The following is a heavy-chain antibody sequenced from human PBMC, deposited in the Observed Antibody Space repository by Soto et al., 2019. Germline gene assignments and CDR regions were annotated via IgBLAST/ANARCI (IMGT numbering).Heavy chain of an antibody. CDR3: TKDGGFGELSYYYYYMDV. CDR2: ISYDGSNK. V-gene: IGHV3-30*18. D-gene: IGHD3-10*01. J-gene: IGHJ6*03. CDR1: GFTFSSYG. Sequence: QVQLVESGGGVVQPGRSLRLSCAASGFTFSSYGMHWVRQAPGKGLEWVAVISYDGSNKYYADSVKGRFTISRDNSKNKLYLQMNSLRAEDTAVYYCTKDGGFGELSYYYYYMDVWGKGTPVTVSS.